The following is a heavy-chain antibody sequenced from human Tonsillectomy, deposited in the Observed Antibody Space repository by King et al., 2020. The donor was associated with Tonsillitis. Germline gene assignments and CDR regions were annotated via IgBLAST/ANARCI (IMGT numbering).Heavy chain of an antibody. Sequence: VQLVESGGGLVQPGGSLRLSCAASGFSFSGYSMSWVRQAPGKGLEWVANIKQDGSEKNYVDSVKGRFTISRDNAKNSLFLQMSSLRAEDTAVYYCARGGQLYYGSVSLDYWGQGTPVTVSS. CDR2: IKQDGSEK. CDR1: GFSFSGYS. J-gene: IGHJ4*02. V-gene: IGHV3-7*03. D-gene: IGHD3-10*01. CDR3: ARGGQLYYGSVSLDY.